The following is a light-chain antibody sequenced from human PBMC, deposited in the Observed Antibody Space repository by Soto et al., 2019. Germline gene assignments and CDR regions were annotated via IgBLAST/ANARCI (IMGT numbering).Light chain of an antibody. CDR1: SSNLGDNT. V-gene: IGLV1-44*01. CDR2: SYD. J-gene: IGLJ1*01. Sequence: QSALTRPPSASGTPGQRVTISCSTNSSNLGDNTVNWYQQVPGAAPKLLIYSYDQRPSGVPDRFSGSKSGTSASLAISGLQSEDEADYYCAAWDASLDGYVFGTGTKVTVL. CDR3: AAWDASLDGYV.